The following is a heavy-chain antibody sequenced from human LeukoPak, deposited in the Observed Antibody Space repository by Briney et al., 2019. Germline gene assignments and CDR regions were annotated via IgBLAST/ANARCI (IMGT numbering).Heavy chain of an antibody. J-gene: IGHJ4*02. CDR2: IKQDGSEK. CDR1: GFTFSSYW. V-gene: IGHV3-7*01. CDR3: ARPIQLYSSGWLYY. D-gene: IGHD6-19*01. Sequence: PGGSLRLSCAASGFTFSSYWMSWVRQAPGKGLEWVANIKQDGSEKYYVDSVKGRFTISRDNAKNSLYLQMNSLRAEDTAVYYCARPIQLYSSGWLYYWGQGTLVTVSS.